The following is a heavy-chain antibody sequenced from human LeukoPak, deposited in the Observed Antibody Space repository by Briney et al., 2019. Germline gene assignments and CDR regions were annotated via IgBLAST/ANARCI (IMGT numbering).Heavy chain of an antibody. Sequence: PGGSLRLSCAASGFTFSSYSMNWVRQAPGKGLEWISSISSSSTYIYYADSVKGRFTISRDNAKNSLYLQMNSLRAEDTAVYYCARDSSGWRARDFWGQGTLVTVSS. J-gene: IGHJ4*02. CDR1: GFTFSSYS. CDR3: ARDSSGWRARDF. CDR2: ISSSSTYI. V-gene: IGHV3-21*01. D-gene: IGHD6-19*01.